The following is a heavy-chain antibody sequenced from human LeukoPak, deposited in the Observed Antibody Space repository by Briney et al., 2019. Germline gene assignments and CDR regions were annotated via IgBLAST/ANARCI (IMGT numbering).Heavy chain of an antibody. Sequence: ASVKVSCKXSGYTFTSYDINWVRQATGQGLEWMGWMNPNSGNTGYAQKFQGRVTMTRNTSISTAYMELSSLRSEDTAVYYCARGLYSSGWYRGEYYFDYWGQGTLVTVSS. J-gene: IGHJ4*02. CDR2: MNPNSGNT. V-gene: IGHV1-8*01. CDR3: ARGLYSSGWYRGEYYFDY. CDR1: GYTFTSYD. D-gene: IGHD6-19*01.